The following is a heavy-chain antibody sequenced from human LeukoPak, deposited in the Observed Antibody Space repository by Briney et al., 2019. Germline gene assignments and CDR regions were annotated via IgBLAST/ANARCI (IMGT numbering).Heavy chain of an antibody. CDR2: IYTSGST. V-gene: IGHV4-4*07. J-gene: IGHJ4*02. CDR3: ARDGTHSSPVFDY. Sequence: PSETLSLTCTVSGDSISIYYWSWLRQPAGKGLEGIGRIYTSGSTNYNPSLKSQVTMSVDTSKNQFSLKLSSVTAADTAVYYCARDGTHSSPVFDYWGQGTLVTVSS. D-gene: IGHD6-13*01. CDR1: GDSISIYY.